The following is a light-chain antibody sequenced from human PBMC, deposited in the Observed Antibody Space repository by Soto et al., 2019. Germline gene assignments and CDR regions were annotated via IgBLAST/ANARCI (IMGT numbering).Light chain of an antibody. V-gene: IGKV3-15*01. CDR2: GAS. CDR3: EQYYDYPRT. Sequence: EIVMTQSPAILSASPGETVTLACRASQFIETSLAWFKQRPGQAPRLLIFGASTRAIGVAPRFSGSGSATDFTLTISSRQSEDFVMYFCEQYYDYPRTFGQGTKVEI. J-gene: IGKJ2*01. CDR1: QFIETS.